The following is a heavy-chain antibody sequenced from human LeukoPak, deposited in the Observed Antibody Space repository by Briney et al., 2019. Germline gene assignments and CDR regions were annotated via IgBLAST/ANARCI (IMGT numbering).Heavy chain of an antibody. Sequence: GGSLRLSCAASGFTFSSYSMNWVRQAPGKGLEWVSSISSSSSYIYYADSVKGRFTISRDNAKNSLYLQMNRLRADDTAVYYCARGRFGEFLPFDYWGQGTLVTVSS. J-gene: IGHJ4*02. CDR3: ARGRFGEFLPFDY. CDR2: ISSSSSYI. V-gene: IGHV3-21*01. D-gene: IGHD3-10*01. CDR1: GFTFSSYS.